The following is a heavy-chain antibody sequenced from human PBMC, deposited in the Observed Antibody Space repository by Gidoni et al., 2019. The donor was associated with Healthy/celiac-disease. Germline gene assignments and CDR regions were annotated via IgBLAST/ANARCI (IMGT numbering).Heavy chain of an antibody. CDR1: GYTFTGYY. V-gene: IGHV1-2*04. D-gene: IGHD1-7*01. Sequence: QVQLVQSGAEVKKPGASVTVSCKASGYTFTGYYMHWVRQAPGQGLEWMGWINPNSGGTNYAQKFQGWVTMTRDTSISTAYMELSRLRSADTAVYYCARDDTGTFNFDYWGQGTLVTVSS. J-gene: IGHJ4*02. CDR2: INPNSGGT. CDR3: ARDDTGTFNFDY.